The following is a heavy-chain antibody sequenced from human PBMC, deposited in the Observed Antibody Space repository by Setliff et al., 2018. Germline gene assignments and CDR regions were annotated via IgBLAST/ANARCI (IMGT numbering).Heavy chain of an antibody. D-gene: IGHD3-10*01. CDR2: MNPNSGNT. V-gene: IGHV1-8*02. CDR3: TRAKYGSGSYSGHPLSYYYYGVDV. J-gene: IGHJ6*02. CDR1: GYTFTSYD. Sequence: ASVKVSCKASGYTFTSYDINWVRQATGQGLEWMGWMNPNSGNTGYAQKFQGRVTMTRNTSISTAYMDLSSLRFEDTAVYYYTRAKYGSGSYSGHPLSYYYYGVDVWGQGTTVTVS.